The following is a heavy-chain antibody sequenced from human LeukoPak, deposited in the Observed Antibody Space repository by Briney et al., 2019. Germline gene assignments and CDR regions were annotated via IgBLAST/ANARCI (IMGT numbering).Heavy chain of an antibody. J-gene: IGHJ6*02. CDR3: AREGTYGSGTQWFYYYYGMDV. CDR1: GFTFSSYA. Sequence: GGSLRLSCAASGFTFSSYAMHWVRQAPGKGLEWVAVISYDGSNKYYADSVKGRFTISRDNSKNTLHLQMNSLRAEDTAVYYCAREGTYGSGTQWFYYYYGMDVWGQGTTVTVSS. D-gene: IGHD3-10*01. V-gene: IGHV3-30-3*01. CDR2: ISYDGSNK.